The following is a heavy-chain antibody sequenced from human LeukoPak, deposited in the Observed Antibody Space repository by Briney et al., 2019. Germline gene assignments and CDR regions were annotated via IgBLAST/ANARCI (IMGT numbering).Heavy chain of an antibody. CDR2: INHSGST. CDR1: GGSFSGYY. J-gene: IGHJ4*02. CDR3: ARAPLPYCSSTSCNRGYFDY. D-gene: IGHD2-2*01. Sequence: PSETLSLTCAVYGGSFSGYYWSWIRQPPGKGLEWIGEINHSGSTNYNPSLKSRVTISVDTSKNQFSLKLSSVTAADTAVYYCARAPLPYCSSTSCNRGYFDYWGQGTLATVSS. V-gene: IGHV4-34*01.